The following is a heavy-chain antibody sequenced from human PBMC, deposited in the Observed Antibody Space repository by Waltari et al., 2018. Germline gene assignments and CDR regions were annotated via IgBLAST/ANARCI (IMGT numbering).Heavy chain of an antibody. CDR1: GFTFSGSA. D-gene: IGHD3-22*01. V-gene: IGHV3-73*01. CDR2: IRSKANSYAT. CDR3: TRLYDSSGYYYAPFDY. J-gene: IGHJ4*02. Sequence: EVQLVESGGGLVQPGGSLKLSCAASGFTFSGSAMHWVRQASGKGLEWVGRIRSKANSYATAYAASVKGRFTISRDDSKNTAYLQMNSLKTEDTAVYYCTRLYDSSGYYYAPFDYWGQGTLVIVSS.